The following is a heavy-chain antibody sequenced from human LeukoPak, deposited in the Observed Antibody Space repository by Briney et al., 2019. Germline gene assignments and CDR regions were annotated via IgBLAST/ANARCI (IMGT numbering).Heavy chain of an antibody. J-gene: IGHJ3*01. CDR2: IFPGDSDT. CDR1: GYSFSSNW. Sequence: GESLKISCKGSGYSFSSNWIAWVRQMPGKGLEWMGFIFPGDSDTRYSPSFQGQVTISADKSISTAYLQWSSLKASDTAMYYCARPNITSYYDSRGYDAFDVWGQGTMVTVYS. V-gene: IGHV5-51*01. D-gene: IGHD3-22*01. CDR3: ARPNITSYYDSRGYDAFDV.